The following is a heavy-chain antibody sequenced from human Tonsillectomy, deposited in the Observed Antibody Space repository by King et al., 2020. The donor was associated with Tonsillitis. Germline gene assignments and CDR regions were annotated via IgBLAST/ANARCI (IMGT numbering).Heavy chain of an antibody. Sequence: QLQESGPGLVKPSETLSLTCTVSGGSISSSSYYWGWIRQPPGKGLEWIGSIYYIGSTYYNPSLKSRVTISVDTSKNQFSLKLSSVTAADTAVYYCARLGDYYDSSGYYSVDYWGQGTLVTVSS. D-gene: IGHD3-22*01. CDR3: ARLGDYYDSSGYYSVDY. J-gene: IGHJ4*02. CDR2: IYYIGST. V-gene: IGHV4-39*01. CDR1: GGSISSSSYY.